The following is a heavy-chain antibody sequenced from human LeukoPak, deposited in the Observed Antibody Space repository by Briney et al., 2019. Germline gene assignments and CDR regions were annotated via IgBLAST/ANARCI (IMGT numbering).Heavy chain of an antibody. CDR2: MNPNNGDT. V-gene: IGHV1-2*02. J-gene: IGHJ5*02. D-gene: IGHD3-22*01. CDR3: ARWEASPSRGWFYP. CDR1: GYTFTGYY. Sequence: ASVKVSCKASGYTFTGYYVHWVRQAPGQGLEWMGWMNPNNGDTNYAQKFQGRVTMTRDTSISTAYMELNSLRFDDTAVYYCARWEASPSRGWFYPWGQGTLVTVSS.